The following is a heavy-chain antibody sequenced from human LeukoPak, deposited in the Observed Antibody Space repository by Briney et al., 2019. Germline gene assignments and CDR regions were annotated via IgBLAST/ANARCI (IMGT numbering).Heavy chain of an antibody. V-gene: IGHV3-30*02. J-gene: IGHJ4*02. CDR2: IRYDGSNK. CDR1: GFTFSSYG. CDR3: AKRVAGTFYFDY. D-gene: IGHD6-19*01. Sequence: GGSLRLSCAASGFTFSSYGMHWVRQAPGKGLEWVAFIRYDGSNKYYADSVKGRFTISRDNSENTLYLQMNSLRAEDTAVYYCAKRVAGTFYFDYWGQGTLVTVSS.